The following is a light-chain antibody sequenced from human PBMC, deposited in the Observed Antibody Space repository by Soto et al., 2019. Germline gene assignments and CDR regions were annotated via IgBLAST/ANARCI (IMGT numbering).Light chain of an antibody. CDR2: GAS. V-gene: IGKV3-20*01. J-gene: IGKJ1*01. Sequence: EIVLTQSPGTLSLSPGARATLSCRASQSVSSSYLAWYQQKPGQAPRLLIYGASSRATGIPDRFSGSGSGTDFTLTISRLEPEEFAVYYCQQYGSSPRTFGQGTKVDIK. CDR1: QSVSSSY. CDR3: QQYGSSPRT.